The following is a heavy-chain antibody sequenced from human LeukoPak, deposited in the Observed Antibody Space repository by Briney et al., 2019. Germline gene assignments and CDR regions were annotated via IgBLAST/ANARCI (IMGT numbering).Heavy chain of an antibody. V-gene: IGHV3-53*01. J-gene: IGHJ4*02. Sequence: GGSLRLSCAASGFTVSSNYMSWVRQAPGKGLEWVSVIYSGGSTYYADSVKGRFTISRDNSKNTLYLQMNSLRAEDTAVYYCARDIPGHYAFDYWGQGTLGTVSS. CDR2: IYSGGST. CDR3: ARDIPGHYAFDY. D-gene: IGHD4-17*01. CDR1: GFTVSSNY.